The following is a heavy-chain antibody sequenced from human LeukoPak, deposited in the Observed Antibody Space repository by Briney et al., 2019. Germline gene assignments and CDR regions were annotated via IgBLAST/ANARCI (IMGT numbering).Heavy chain of an antibody. V-gene: IGHV1-46*01. Sequence: ASVTVSCKASGHTFTTYYVHLVRQAPGQGLEWMGVINPSGDGTNYPQRFQGRVTMTRDTSTSTVYMELSSLRSEDTAVYYCARVGWELSNAGWFDPWGQGTLVTVSS. CDR2: INPSGDGT. D-gene: IGHD1-26*01. CDR1: GHTFTTYY. J-gene: IGHJ5*02. CDR3: ARVGWELSNAGWFDP.